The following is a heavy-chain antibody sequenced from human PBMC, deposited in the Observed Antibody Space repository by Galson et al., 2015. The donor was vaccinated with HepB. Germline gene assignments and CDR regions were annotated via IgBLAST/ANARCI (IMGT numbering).Heavy chain of an antibody. CDR1: GGSIRSDNYY. D-gene: IGHD2-15*01. J-gene: IGHJ6*03. CDR2: IYYSGST. V-gene: IGHV4-39*01. Sequence: TLSLTCTVSGGSIRSDNYYWDWIRQPPGKGLEWIGNIYYSGSTSYNPSLKSRVTMSVDTSKNQFSLKLSSVTAADTTVYCCARVLRYSFYMDVWGKGTTVTVSS. CDR3: ARVLRYSFYMDV.